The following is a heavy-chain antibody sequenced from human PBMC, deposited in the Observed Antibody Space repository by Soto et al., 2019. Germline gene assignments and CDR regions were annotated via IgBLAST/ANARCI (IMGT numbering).Heavy chain of an antibody. CDR3: AKDPFYYDILTGYSTEYFQH. CDR2: ISGSGGST. CDR1: GFTFSSYA. Sequence: GGSLRLSCAASGFTFSSYAMSWVRQAPGKGLEWVSAISGSGGSTYYADSVKGRFTISRDNSKNTLYLQMNSLRAEDTAVYYCAKDPFYYDILTGYSTEYFQHWGQGTLVTVSS. V-gene: IGHV3-23*01. D-gene: IGHD3-9*01. J-gene: IGHJ1*01.